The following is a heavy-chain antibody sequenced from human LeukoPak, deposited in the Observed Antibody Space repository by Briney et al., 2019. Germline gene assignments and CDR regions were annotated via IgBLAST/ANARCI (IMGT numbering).Heavy chain of an antibody. CDR3: ARDHYNWTPDQGYKVFDY. Sequence: PGRSLRLSCAASGFTFSAYGMHWVRQAPGKGLEWVALIWYDGTNKYYADSVKGRFTISRDNSKNTLSLQMNSLRAEDTAVYYCARDHYNWTPDQGYKVFDYWGQGSLVTVSS. J-gene: IGHJ4*02. V-gene: IGHV3-33*01. D-gene: IGHD1-20*01. CDR1: GFTFSAYG. CDR2: IWYDGTNK.